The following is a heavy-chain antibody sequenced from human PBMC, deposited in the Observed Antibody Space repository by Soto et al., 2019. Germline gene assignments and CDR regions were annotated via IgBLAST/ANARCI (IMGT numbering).Heavy chain of an antibody. J-gene: IGHJ4*02. D-gene: IGHD5-12*01. CDR2: NYHSGTT. Sequence: PXAILALTCAVSGVSISTYDWSGIRQPPGKGLEWIGYNYHSGTTNYNPSLKSRVTISVDTSKNQFSLRLTSVTAADTAIYYCVREAYIGYGHAIDHWGQGILVTVSS. CDR1: GVSISTYD. V-gene: IGHV4-59*01. CDR3: VREAYIGYGHAIDH.